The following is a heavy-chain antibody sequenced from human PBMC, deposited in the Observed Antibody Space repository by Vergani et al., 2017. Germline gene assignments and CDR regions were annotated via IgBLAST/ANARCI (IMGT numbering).Heavy chain of an antibody. CDR1: GGSISSSSYY. CDR2: IYYSGST. J-gene: IGHJ3*02. D-gene: IGHD2-21*01. V-gene: IGHV4-39*01. CDR3: ARRARPCGGDCPGRAVGAFDI. Sequence: QLQLQESGPGLVKPSETLSLTCTVSGGSISSSSYYWGWIRQPPGKGLEWIGSIYYSGSTYYNPSLKSRVPISVDTSKNQFSLKLSSVTAADTAVYYCARRARPCGGDCPGRAVGAFDIWGQGTMVTVSS.